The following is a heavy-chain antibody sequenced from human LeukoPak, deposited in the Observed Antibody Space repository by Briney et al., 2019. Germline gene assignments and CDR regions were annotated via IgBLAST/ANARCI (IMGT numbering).Heavy chain of an antibody. J-gene: IGHJ5*02. D-gene: IGHD3-10*01. CDR3: ARDAAGGANWFDP. CDR1: GYTLTELS. Sequence: GASVKVSCKVSGYTLTELSMHWVRQAPGKGLEWMGGFDPEDGETIYAQKFQGRVTITADESTSTAYMDLSSLRSEDTAVYYCARDAAGGANWFDPWGQGTLVTVSS. V-gene: IGHV1-24*01. CDR2: FDPEDGET.